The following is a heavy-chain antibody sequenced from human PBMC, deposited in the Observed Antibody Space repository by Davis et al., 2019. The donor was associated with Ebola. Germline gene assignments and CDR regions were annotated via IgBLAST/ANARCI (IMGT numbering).Heavy chain of an antibody. Sequence: SETLSLTCAISGDSVSGNSGAWNWIRQSPSRGLEWLGRTYYSSKWYNDSAVSVKSRTTINPDTSKNLLSLHLNSVTPEDTAVYYCARGWLRGAFDIWGQGTMVTVSP. CDR1: GDSVSGNSGA. D-gene: IGHD5-24*01. V-gene: IGHV6-1*01. CDR2: TYYSSKWYN. CDR3: ARGWLRGAFDI. J-gene: IGHJ3*02.